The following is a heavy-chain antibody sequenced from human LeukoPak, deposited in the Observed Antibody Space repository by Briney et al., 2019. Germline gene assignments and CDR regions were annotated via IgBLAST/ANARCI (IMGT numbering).Heavy chain of an antibody. CDR2: ISYNGEQT. CDR1: GFTFSQYF. CDR3: ARDPSVGGFSGSELDF. J-gene: IGHJ4*02. D-gene: IGHD3-22*01. Sequence: SGGSLRLSCAGSGFTFSQYFTHWVRQAPGKGLEYLSVISYNGEQTYYSKSVTGRFTISRDNSKNMLYLQMGSLRPEDTAVYFCARDPSVGGFSGSELDFWGQGTLVTVSS. V-gene: IGHV3-64*01.